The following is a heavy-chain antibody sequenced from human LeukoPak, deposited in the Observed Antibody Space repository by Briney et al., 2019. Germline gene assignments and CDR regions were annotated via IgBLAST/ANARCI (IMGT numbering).Heavy chain of an antibody. CDR1: GCTFTSSA. CDR3: AREVVGSWFGVADLELKAFDI. D-gene: IGHD3-10*01. CDR2: IVVSFGNT. V-gene: IGHV1-58*02. J-gene: IGHJ3*02. Sequence: ASVKVSCKASGCTFTSSAMQWVRQARGQGLEWIGWIVVSFGNTNYAQKFQERVTITRDESTRTAYMELSSLRSEDTAVYYCAREVVGSWFGVADLELKAFDIWGQGTMVTVSS.